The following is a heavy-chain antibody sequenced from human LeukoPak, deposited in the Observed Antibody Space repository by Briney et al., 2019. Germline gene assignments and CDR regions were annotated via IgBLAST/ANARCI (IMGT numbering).Heavy chain of an antibody. D-gene: IGHD5-18*01. J-gene: IGHJ4*02. V-gene: IGHV4-39*07. CDR3: ARVPARPETAVGYYFDY. CDR2: IYYRGST. Sequence: SETLSLTCTVSGGSISSTSDYWGWIRQPPGKGLEWIGNIYYRGSTYYNPSLKSRVTISVDTSKNQFSLKLNSVTAADTAVYYCARVPARPETAVGYYFDYWGQGTLVTVSS. CDR1: GGSISSTSDY.